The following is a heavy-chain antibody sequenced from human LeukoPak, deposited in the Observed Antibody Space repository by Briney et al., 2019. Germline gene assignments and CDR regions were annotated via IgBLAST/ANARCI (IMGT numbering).Heavy chain of an antibody. CDR3: AKGLMTTVVNFDY. CDR1: GFTFSNYG. CDR2: LWHDGSNK. D-gene: IGHD4-23*01. Sequence: PGGSLRLSCAASGFTFSNYGMHWVRQAPGKGLEWVAALWHDGSNKKYADSVKGRFTISRDNSKNTLYLQMNSLRAEDTAVYYCAKGLMTTVVNFDYWGQGTLVTVSS. J-gene: IGHJ4*02. V-gene: IGHV3-30*02.